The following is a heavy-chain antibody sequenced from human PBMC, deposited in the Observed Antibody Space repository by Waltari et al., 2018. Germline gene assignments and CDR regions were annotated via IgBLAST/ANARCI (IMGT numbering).Heavy chain of an antibody. J-gene: IGHJ5*02. CDR1: GFTFSSHG. CDR2: ISYDGSNK. V-gene: IGHV3-30*18. CDR3: AKEGEWELLYRFDP. D-gene: IGHD1-26*01. Sequence: QVQLVESGGGVVQPGRSLRLSCAASGFTFSSHGMHWVRHAPGKGLEWVAVISYDGSNKYYADSVKGRFTISRDNSKNTLYLQMNSLRAEDTAVYYCAKEGEWELLYRFDPWGQGTLVTVSS.